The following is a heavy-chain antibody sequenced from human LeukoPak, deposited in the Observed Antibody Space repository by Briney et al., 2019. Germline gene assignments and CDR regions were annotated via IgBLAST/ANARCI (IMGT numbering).Heavy chain of an antibody. J-gene: IGHJ1*01. Sequence: GGSLRLSCAASGFTFSSYAMSWVRQAPGKGLEWVSAISGSGGSTYYADSVKGRSTISRDNSKNTLYLQMNSLRAEDTAVYYCAKDPRSGWYAEYFQHWGQGTLVTVSS. V-gene: IGHV3-23*01. CDR1: GFTFSSYA. CDR2: ISGSGGST. D-gene: IGHD6-19*01. CDR3: AKDPRSGWYAEYFQH.